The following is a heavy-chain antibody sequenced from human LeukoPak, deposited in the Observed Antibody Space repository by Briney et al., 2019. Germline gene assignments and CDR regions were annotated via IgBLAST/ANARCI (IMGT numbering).Heavy chain of an antibody. CDR3: ARDLGPSRGFDY. Sequence: PSETLSLTCTVSGGSISSCYWSWIRQPPGKGLEWIGYVFYTGSTTYNPSLKSRLTISVDTSKSQFSLKLNSVTAADTAVYYCARDLGPSRGFDYWGRGTLVTVSS. V-gene: IGHV4-59*01. J-gene: IGHJ4*02. CDR1: GGSISSCY. D-gene: IGHD3-10*01. CDR2: VFYTGST.